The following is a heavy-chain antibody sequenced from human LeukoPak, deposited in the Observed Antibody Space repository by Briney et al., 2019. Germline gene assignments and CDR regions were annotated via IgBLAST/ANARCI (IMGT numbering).Heavy chain of an antibody. J-gene: IGHJ5*02. CDR3: ARVLRHIVVVTAIPYWFDP. CDR1: GGSFNGYY. CDR2: INHSGST. V-gene: IGHV4-34*01. D-gene: IGHD2-21*02. Sequence: SETLSLTCAVYGGSFNGYYWSWIRQPPGKGLEWIGEINHSGSTNYNPSLKSRVTISVDTSKNQFSLKLSSVTAADTAVYYCARVLRHIVVVTAIPYWFDPWGQGTLVTVSS.